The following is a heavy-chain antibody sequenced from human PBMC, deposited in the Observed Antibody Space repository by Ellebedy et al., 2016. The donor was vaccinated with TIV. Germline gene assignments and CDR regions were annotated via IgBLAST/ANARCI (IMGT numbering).Heavy chain of an antibody. J-gene: IGHJ4*02. CDR1: GFTFSSYS. Sequence: GGSLRLSCAASGFTFSSYSMNWVRQAPGKGLEWVSSISGSSSYIYYADSVKGRFTISRDTTKNLLYLQMNSLRAEDTAVYYCARDYYGSGSYSTYYFDYWGQGTLVTVSS. V-gene: IGHV3-21*06. D-gene: IGHD3-10*01. CDR3: ARDYYGSGSYSTYYFDY. CDR2: ISGSSSYI.